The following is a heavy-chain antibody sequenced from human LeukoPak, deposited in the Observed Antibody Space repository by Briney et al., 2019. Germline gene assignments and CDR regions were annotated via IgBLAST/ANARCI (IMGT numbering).Heavy chain of an antibody. D-gene: IGHD2-2*02. Sequence: GGSLRLSCAASGFSFRSFALSWVGQAPGKGLEWVSGISDSGSDTRYADSVKGRFTISRDNSRNTLYLQMNNLRDEDTAIYFCASKNSGLYPFYYWGQGTLVTVSS. CDR3: ASKNSGLYPFYY. CDR1: GFSFRSFA. CDR2: ISDSGSDT. J-gene: IGHJ4*02. V-gene: IGHV3-23*01.